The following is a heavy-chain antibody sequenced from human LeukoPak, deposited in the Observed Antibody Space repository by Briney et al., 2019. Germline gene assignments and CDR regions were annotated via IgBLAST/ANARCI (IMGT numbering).Heavy chain of an antibody. CDR1: GGTFSSYA. D-gene: IGHD3-22*01. CDR3: ARDGEDSSGYYGY. CDR2: IIPIFGTA. V-gene: IGHV1-69*05. J-gene: IGHJ4*02. Sequence: SVKVSCKASGGTFSSYAIGWVRQAPGQGLEWMGGIIPIFGTAKYAQKFQGRVTITTDESTSTAYMELRSLRSDDTAVYYCARDGEDSSGYYGYWGQGTLVTVSS.